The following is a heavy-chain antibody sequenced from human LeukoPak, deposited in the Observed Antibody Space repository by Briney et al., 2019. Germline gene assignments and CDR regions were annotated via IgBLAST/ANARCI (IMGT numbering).Heavy chain of an antibody. V-gene: IGHV3-30-3*01. Sequence: SGRFLRLSCAASGSTFSSYAMHWVRQAPGKGLEWVAVISYDGSNKYYADSVKGRFTISRDNSKNTLYLQMNSLRAEDTAVYYCARGGIAVAGSTRGQFDYWGQGTLVTVSS. CDR3: ARGGIAVAGSTRGQFDY. CDR2: ISYDGSNK. J-gene: IGHJ4*02. CDR1: GSTFSSYA. D-gene: IGHD6-19*01.